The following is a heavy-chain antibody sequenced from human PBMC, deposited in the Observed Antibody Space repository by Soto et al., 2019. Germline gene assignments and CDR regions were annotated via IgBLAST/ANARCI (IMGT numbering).Heavy chain of an antibody. CDR3: ARGGVAATSYYYYGMDV. CDR1: GFTFSSYE. Sequence: GVSLRLSCAASGFTFSSYEMNWVRQAPGKGLEWVSYISSSGSTIYYADSVKGRFTISRDNAKNSLYLQMNSLRAEDTAVYYCARGGVAATSYYYYGMDVWGQGTTVTVSS. D-gene: IGHD2-15*01. J-gene: IGHJ6*02. CDR2: ISSSGSTI. V-gene: IGHV3-48*03.